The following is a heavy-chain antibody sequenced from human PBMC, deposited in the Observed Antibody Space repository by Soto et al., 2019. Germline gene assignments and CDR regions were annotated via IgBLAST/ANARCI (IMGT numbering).Heavy chain of an antibody. Sequence: LRLSCAASGFTFSDYYMSWIRQAPGKGLEWVSYISSSSSYTNYADSVKGRFTISRDNAKNSLYLQMNSLRAEDTAVYYCARSYGGNSVSAFDIWGQGTMVTVSS. J-gene: IGHJ3*02. D-gene: IGHD4-17*01. V-gene: IGHV3-11*03. CDR3: ARSYGGNSVSAFDI. CDR2: ISSSSSYT. CDR1: GFTFSDYY.